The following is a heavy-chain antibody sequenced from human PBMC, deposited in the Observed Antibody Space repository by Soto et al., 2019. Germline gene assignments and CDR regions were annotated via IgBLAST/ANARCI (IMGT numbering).Heavy chain of an antibody. Sequence: LSLTCAVYGGSFSGYYWSWIRQPPGKGLEWIGEINHSGSTNYNPSLKSRVTISVDTSKNQFSLKLSSVTAADTAVYYCARDVVVVPAAPHYYYYGMDVWGQGTTVTVSS. CDR2: INHSGST. CDR3: ARDVVVVPAAPHYYYYGMDV. J-gene: IGHJ6*02. CDR1: GGSFSGYY. V-gene: IGHV4-34*01. D-gene: IGHD2-2*01.